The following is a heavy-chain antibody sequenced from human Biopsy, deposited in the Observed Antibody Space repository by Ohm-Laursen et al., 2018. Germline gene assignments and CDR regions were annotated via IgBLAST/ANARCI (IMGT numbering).Heavy chain of an antibody. V-gene: IGHV1-18*01. CDR3: ATSRSGRALGDS. D-gene: IGHD6-19*01. CDR1: GFLFINYG. Sequence: GSSVKVSCKTSGFLFINYGINWVRQAPGQGLEWLGWISPYSGDTEFAQNLQGRLTMTTDTSTSTGYMELTDLLSEETAVYYCATSRSGRALGDSWGQGTLVTVSS. J-gene: IGHJ4*02. CDR2: ISPYSGDT.